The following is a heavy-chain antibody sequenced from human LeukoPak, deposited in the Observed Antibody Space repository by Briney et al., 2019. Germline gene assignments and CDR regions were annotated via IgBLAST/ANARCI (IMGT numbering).Heavy chain of an antibody. D-gene: IGHD6-13*01. Sequence: ASETLSLTCTVSGGSISSYYWSWIRQPPGKGLEWIGYIYYSGSTNYNPSLKSRVTISVDTSKNQFSLKLSSVTAADTAVYYCARNKLIAAAADYWGRGTLVTVSS. V-gene: IGHV4-59*12. CDR1: GGSISSYY. CDR2: IYYSGST. J-gene: IGHJ4*02. CDR3: ARNKLIAAAADY.